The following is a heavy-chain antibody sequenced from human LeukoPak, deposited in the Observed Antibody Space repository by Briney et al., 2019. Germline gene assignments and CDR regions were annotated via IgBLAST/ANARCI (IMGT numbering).Heavy chain of an antibody. CDR2: INAGNGKT. V-gene: IGHV1-3*01. D-gene: IGHD6-13*01. J-gene: IGHJ4*02. Sequence: ASVKVSCKASGYSFSDFAMHWVRQAPGQSLERMGWINAGNGKTKYSQKFQGRAIITRDTSATTAYMDLSSLTSEDTAVYYCARSIWYNRQYYFDSWGQGTLVTVSS. CDR1: GYSFSDFA. CDR3: ARSIWYNRQYYFDS.